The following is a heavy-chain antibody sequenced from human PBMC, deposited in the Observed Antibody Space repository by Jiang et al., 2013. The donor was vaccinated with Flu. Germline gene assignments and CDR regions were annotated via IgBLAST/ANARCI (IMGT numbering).Heavy chain of an antibody. CDR1: GYTFTSYG. Sequence: AEVKKPGASVKVSCKASGYTFTSYGISWVRQAPGQGLEWMGWISAYNGNTNYAQKLQGRVTMTTDTSTSTAYMELRSLRSDDTAVYYCAIPDYYGPALVLNVWGQGTTVTVSS. D-gene: IGHD3-10*01. CDR2: ISAYNGNT. J-gene: IGHJ6*02. CDR3: AIPDYYGPALVLNV. V-gene: IGHV1-18*01.